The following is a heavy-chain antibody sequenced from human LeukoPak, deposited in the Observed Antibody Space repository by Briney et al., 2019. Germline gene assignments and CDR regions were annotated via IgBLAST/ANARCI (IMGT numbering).Heavy chain of an antibody. J-gene: IGHJ6*03. CDR3: ARGQLRQRMDV. CDR1: GFTFSSYS. CDR2: ISYDGSNK. Sequence: GGSLRLSCAASGFTFSSYSMNWVRQAPGKGLERVAVISYDGSNKYYADSVKGRFAISRDNSKNTLYLQMNSLRAEDTAGYYCARGQLRQRMDVWGKGTTVTVSS. D-gene: IGHD1-7*01. V-gene: IGHV3-30*03.